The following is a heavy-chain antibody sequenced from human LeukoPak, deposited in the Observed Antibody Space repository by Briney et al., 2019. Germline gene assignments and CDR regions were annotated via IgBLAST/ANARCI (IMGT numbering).Heavy chain of an antibody. CDR1: GYTFTSYG. D-gene: IGHD2-2*01. J-gene: IGHJ4*02. Sequence: ASVKVSCKASGYTFTSYGISWVRQAHGQGLEWMGWISADNGNTNYAQKLQGRVTMTTDTSTSTAYMELRSLRSDDTAVYYCARVTPERLAHIVVVPAAIDYWGQGTLVTVSS. CDR2: ISADNGNT. CDR3: ARVTPERLAHIVVVPAAIDY. V-gene: IGHV1-18*01.